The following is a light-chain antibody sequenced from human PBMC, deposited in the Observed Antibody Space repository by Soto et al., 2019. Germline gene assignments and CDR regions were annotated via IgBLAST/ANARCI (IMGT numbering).Light chain of an antibody. J-gene: IGKJ1*01. V-gene: IGKV3-15*01. CDR1: QSVSSN. CDR2: AAS. Sequence: EIVMTQSPATLSVSPWEIATLSCRASQSVSSNLAWYQQKPGQAPRLLIYAASTRATAIPARFSGSGSGTEFTLTISSLQSEDFAVYYCHQYNNWGTLGQGTKVDIK. CDR3: HQYNNWGT.